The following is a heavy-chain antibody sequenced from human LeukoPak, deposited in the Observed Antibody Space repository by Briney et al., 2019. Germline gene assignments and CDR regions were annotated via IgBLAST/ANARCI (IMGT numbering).Heavy chain of an antibody. V-gene: IGHV3-74*01. CDR2: INGDGSRA. J-gene: IGHJ4*02. CDR3: AREFPHPDY. CDR1: GFTFSRYW. Sequence: GGSLRLSCAASGFTFSRYWMHWVRQVPGKGLVWVSRINGDGSRATYADSVTGRFTISRDNAKNSLYLQMNSLRAEDTAVYYCAREFPHPDYWGQGTLVTVSS.